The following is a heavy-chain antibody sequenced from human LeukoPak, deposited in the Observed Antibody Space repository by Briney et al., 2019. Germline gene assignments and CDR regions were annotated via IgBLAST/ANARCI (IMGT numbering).Heavy chain of an antibody. V-gene: IGHV5-51*01. CDR2: IYPGDSDT. CDR1: GYSFTSYW. D-gene: IGHD3-22*01. J-gene: IGHJ4*02. Sequence: GESLKISCKGSGYSFTSYWIGWVRQMPGKGLEWMGIIYPGDSDTRYSPSFQGQVTISADKSISTAYLQWSSLKASDTAMYYCARQGGYYYDSSGPPGDYFDYWGQGTLVTVSS. CDR3: ARQGGYYYDSSGPPGDYFDY.